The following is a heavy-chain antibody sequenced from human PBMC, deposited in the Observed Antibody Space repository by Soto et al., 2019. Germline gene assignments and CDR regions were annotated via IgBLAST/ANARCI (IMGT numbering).Heavy chain of an antibody. CDR3: LNCRDGYINWFDP. Sequence: VGSSETLSLTCTVSGGSVSSGSYYWSWIRQPPGKGLEWIGYIYYSGSTNYNPSLKSRVTISVDTSKNQFSLKLSSVTAADTAVYYCLNCRDGYINWFDPWGQGTLVTVSS. J-gene: IGHJ5*02. CDR1: GGSVSSGSYY. V-gene: IGHV4-61*01. CDR2: IYYSGST. D-gene: IGHD2-15*01.